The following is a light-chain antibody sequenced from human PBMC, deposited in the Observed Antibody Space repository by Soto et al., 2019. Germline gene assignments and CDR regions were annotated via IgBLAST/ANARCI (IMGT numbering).Light chain of an antibody. CDR1: SSDVGSYNL. CDR3: CSYAGGVV. Sequence: QSALTQPASVSGSPGQSITISCTGTSSDVGSYNLVSWYQQHPGKAPKLMIYEVSKRPSGVSNCFSGSKSGNTASLTISGLQAEDEADYYCCSYAGGVVFGGGTKVTVL. V-gene: IGLV2-23*02. J-gene: IGLJ2*01. CDR2: EVS.